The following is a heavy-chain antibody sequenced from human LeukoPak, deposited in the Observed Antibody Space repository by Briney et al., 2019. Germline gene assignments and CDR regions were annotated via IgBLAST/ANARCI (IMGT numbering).Heavy chain of an antibody. D-gene: IGHD4-17*01. CDR2: INPNSDGT. CDR3: ARDWRETQGSGDYHVDY. Sequence: ASVKVSCKTSGYTFTGYYMHWVRQAPGQGLEWMGWINPNSDGTNYAQKFQGRVTMTRDTSISTAYMELSRLRSDDTAVYYCARDWRETQGSGDYHVDYWGQGTLVTVSS. CDR1: GYTFTGYY. V-gene: IGHV1-2*02. J-gene: IGHJ4*02.